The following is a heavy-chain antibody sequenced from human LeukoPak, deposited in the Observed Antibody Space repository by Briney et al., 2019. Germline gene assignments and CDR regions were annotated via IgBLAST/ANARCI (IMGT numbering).Heavy chain of an antibody. J-gene: IGHJ3*02. CDR1: GFTFSSYA. Sequence: PGGSLRLSCAASGFTFSSYAISWVRQAPGKGLEWVSIISGSVSNTNFADSVKGRFTISRDNSKNTLYLQMNSLRAEDTAVYYCAKDRYYASGLFAFDIWGQGTMATVSS. D-gene: IGHD3-10*01. V-gene: IGHV3-23*01. CDR3: AKDRYYASGLFAFDI. CDR2: ISGSVSNT.